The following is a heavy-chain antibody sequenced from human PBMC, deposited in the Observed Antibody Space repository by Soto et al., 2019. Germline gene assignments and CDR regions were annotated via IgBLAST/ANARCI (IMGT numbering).Heavy chain of an antibody. V-gene: IGHV3-33*01. D-gene: IGHD3-22*01. Sequence: GGSLRLSCAASGFTFSSYGMHWVRQAPGKGLEWVAVIWYDGSNKYYADFLKGRFTIYRDNAKNSLYLQMNSLRAEDTAVYYCVRGSRDYYDSSGFEYWGQGTLVTVSS. CDR2: IWYDGSNK. J-gene: IGHJ4*02. CDR3: VRGSRDYYDSSGFEY. CDR1: GFTFSSYG.